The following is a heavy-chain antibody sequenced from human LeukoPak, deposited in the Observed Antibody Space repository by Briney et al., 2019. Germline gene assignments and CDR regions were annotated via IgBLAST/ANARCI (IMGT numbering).Heavy chain of an antibody. CDR1: EFTFSSYS. J-gene: IGHJ4*02. Sequence: GGSLRLSCAASEFTFSSYSMNWVRQAPGKGLEWVSYITNSGNSKSYADSVKGRFTVSRDNSENALYLQMNNLRTEDTAVYFCVKGGTADRVGWTHWGQGSLVTVFS. D-gene: IGHD7-27*01. V-gene: IGHV3-48*01. CDR3: VKGGTADRVGWTH. CDR2: ITNSGNSK.